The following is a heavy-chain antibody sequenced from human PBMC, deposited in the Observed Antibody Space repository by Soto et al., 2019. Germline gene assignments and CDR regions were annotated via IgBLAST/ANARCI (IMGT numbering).Heavy chain of an antibody. CDR3: AREEVEIDYGSGSFLDY. CDR2: IWYDGSNK. Sequence: GGSLRLSCAASGFTFSSYGMHWVRQAPGKGLEWVAVIWYDGSNKYYADSVKGRFTISRDNSKNTLYLQMNSLRAEDTAVYYCAREEVEIDYGSGSFLDYWGQGTLVTAPQ. J-gene: IGHJ4*02. V-gene: IGHV3-33*01. CDR1: GFTFSSYG. D-gene: IGHD3-10*01.